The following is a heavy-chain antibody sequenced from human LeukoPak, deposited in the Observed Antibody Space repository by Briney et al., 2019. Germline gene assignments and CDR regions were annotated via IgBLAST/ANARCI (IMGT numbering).Heavy chain of an antibody. V-gene: IGHV4-39*01. Sequence: SETLALTCTVSGAPIGSLTYYWDGFRQPPGNGLEWIGIIYDGGSTHYNPSLNSRLTISVDTSNNHFSLRLNSVPAADTAIYYCATHRRPGSGGYENAFEIWGQGTMVTVSS. CDR3: ATHRRPGSGGYENAFEI. D-gene: IGHD5-12*01. CDR2: IYDGGST. J-gene: IGHJ3*02. CDR1: GAPIGSLTYY.